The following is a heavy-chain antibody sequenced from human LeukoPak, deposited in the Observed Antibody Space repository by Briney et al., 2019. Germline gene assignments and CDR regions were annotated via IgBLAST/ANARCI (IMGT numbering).Heavy chain of an antibody. V-gene: IGHV1-24*01. Sequence: ASVKVSCKVSGYTLTELSMHWVRQAPGKGLEWMGGFDPEDGETIYAQKFQGRVTMTEDTSTDTAYMELSSLRSEDTAVYYCATAGGDWPQSYDAFDIWGQGTMVTVSS. D-gene: IGHD2-21*02. CDR1: GYTLTELS. CDR2: FDPEDGET. CDR3: ATAGGDWPQSYDAFDI. J-gene: IGHJ3*02.